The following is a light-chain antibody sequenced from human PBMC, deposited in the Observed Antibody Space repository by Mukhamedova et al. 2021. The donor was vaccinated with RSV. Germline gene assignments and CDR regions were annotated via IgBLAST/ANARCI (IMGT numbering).Light chain of an antibody. Sequence: GIAPKLLIYDASNLERGVPSRFSGSASGTHFTLTISGLRTEDFATYYCLQYDSLPPSFGQGSKVDI. V-gene: IGKV1-33*01. CDR3: LQYDSLPPS. J-gene: IGKJ2*03. CDR2: DAS.